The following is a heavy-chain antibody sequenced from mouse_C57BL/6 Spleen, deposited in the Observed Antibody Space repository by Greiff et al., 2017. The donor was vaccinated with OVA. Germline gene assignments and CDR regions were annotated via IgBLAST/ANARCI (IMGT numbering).Heavy chain of an antibody. V-gene: IGHV1-69*01. CDR3: ARGGYDYDDYYAMDY. CDR2: IDPSDSYT. Sequence: QVQLQQSGAELMKPGASVKLSCKATGYTFTSYWMHWVKQRPGQGLEWVGEIDPSDSYTNYNQKFKGKSTLTVDKSSSTAYMQLSSLTSEDSAVYYCARGGYDYDDYYAMDYWGQGTSVTVSS. J-gene: IGHJ4*01. CDR1: GYTFTSYW. D-gene: IGHD2-4*01.